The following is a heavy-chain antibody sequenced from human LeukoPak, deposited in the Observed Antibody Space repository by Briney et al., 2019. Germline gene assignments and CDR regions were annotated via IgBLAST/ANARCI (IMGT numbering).Heavy chain of an antibody. D-gene: IGHD2/OR15-2a*01. V-gene: IGHV3-20*04. CDR3: AKGGVYGPLDYYYYMDV. J-gene: IGHJ6*03. Sequence: GGSLRLSCAASGFTFEDYGMSWVRQVPGKGLEWVSGINWNGDSIGYADSVKGRFTISRDNAKNSLYLQMNSLRAEDTALYYCAKGGVYGPLDYYYYMDVWGKGTTVTVSS. CDR1: GFTFEDYG. CDR2: INWNGDSI.